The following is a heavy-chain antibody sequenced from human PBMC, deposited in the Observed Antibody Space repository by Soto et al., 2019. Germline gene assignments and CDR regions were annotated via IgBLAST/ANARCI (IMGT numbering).Heavy chain of an antibody. V-gene: IGHV4-30-4*01. CDR3: ARDRGSGLRSDFDY. D-gene: IGHD4-17*01. CDR1: GGSISSGDYY. Sequence: LSLTCTVSGGSISSGDYYWSWIRQPPGKGLEWIGYIYYSGSTYYNPSLKSRVTISVDTSKNQFSLKLSSVTAADTAVYYCARDRGSGLRSDFDYWGQGTLVTVSS. CDR2: IYYSGST. J-gene: IGHJ4*02.